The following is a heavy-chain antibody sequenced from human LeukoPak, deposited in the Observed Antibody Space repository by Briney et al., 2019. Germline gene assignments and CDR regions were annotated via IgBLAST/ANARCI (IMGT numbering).Heavy chain of an antibody. V-gene: IGHV1-2*02. CDR1: GYTFTGYY. Sequence: ASVKVSCKASGYTFTGYYMHWVRQAPGQGLEWMGWINLNSGGTNYAQKFQGRVTMTRDTSISTAYMELSRLRSDDTAVYYCARDRTGYSSIDFWGQGTLVTVSS. CDR2: INLNSGGT. J-gene: IGHJ4*02. D-gene: IGHD5-12*01. CDR3: ARDRTGYSSIDF.